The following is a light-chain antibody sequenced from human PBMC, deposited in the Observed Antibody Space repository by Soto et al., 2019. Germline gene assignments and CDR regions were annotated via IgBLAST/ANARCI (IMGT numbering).Light chain of an antibody. CDR2: NAS. CDR3: QQRGNLHLPWT. J-gene: IGKJ1*01. V-gene: IGKV3-11*01. Sequence: EIVLTQSPATLSLSPGERATLSCRASQTVGNYLAWYQQKPGQVPRLLIYNASNRATGVPVRSSGSGSGTEFTLTISSLEPEDFAVYYCQQRGNLHLPWTFGQGTKVDIK. CDR1: QTVGNY.